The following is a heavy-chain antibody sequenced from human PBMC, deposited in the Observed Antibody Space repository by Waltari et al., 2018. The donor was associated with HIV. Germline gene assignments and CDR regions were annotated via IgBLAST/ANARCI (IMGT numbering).Heavy chain of an antibody. Sequence: QVQLVESGGGVVQPGRSLRLSCAAPGFTFSSSGMHWVRQAPGKGLEWLAVVWYDGKNKYYADSVKGRFTVSRDNSKNTLFLQMNSLRVDDTAVYYCARTPYDTSGYCFDYWGQGTLVTVSS. CDR2: VWYDGKNK. CDR1: GFTFSSSG. D-gene: IGHD3-22*01. J-gene: IGHJ4*02. V-gene: IGHV3-33*01. CDR3: ARTPYDTSGYCFDY.